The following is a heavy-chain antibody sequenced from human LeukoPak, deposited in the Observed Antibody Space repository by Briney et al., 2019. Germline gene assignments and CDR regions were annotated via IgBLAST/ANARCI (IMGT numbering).Heavy chain of an antibody. J-gene: IGHJ5*02. D-gene: IGHD6-13*01. CDR1: GGSFSGYY. V-gene: IGHV4-34*01. CDR2: INHSGST. Sequence: PSETLSLTCAVYGGSFSGYYWSWIRQPPGKGLEWIGEINHSGSTNYNPSLKSRVTISVDTSKNQFSLKLSSVTAADTAVYYCARGLRSRVRRPQYSSSWYQVPLDYNWFDPWGQGTLVTVSS. CDR3: ARGLRSRVRRPQYSSSWYQVPLDYNWFDP.